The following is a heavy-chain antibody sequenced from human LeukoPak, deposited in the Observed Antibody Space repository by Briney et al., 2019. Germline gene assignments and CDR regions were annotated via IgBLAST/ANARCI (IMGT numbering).Heavy chain of an antibody. CDR1: RFTFSSYA. CDR3: AKVLQYYYYGMDV. Sequence: GGSLRLSCAASRFTFSSYAMSWVRQAPGKGLEWVSAISNSGGSTYYADSVKGRFTISRDNSKNTLYLQMNSLRAEDTAVYYCAKVLQYYYYGMDVWGQGTTVTVSS. J-gene: IGHJ6*02. CDR2: ISNSGGST. V-gene: IGHV3-23*01. D-gene: IGHD5-24*01.